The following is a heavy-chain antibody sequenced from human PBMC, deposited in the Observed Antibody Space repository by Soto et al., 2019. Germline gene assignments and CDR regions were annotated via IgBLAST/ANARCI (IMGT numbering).Heavy chain of an antibody. CDR2: ISGSGGST. CDR1: GFTFSSYA. J-gene: IGHJ5*02. V-gene: IGHV3-23*01. D-gene: IGHD2-2*01. Sequence: PGGSLRLSCAASGFTFSSYAMSWVRQAPGKGLEWVSAISGSGGSTYYADSVKGRFTISRDNSKNPLYLQMNSLRAEDTAVYYCAKDQGYCSSTSCPKPHSSSWYNWFDPWGQGTLVTVSS. CDR3: AKDQGYCSSTSCPKPHSSSWYNWFDP.